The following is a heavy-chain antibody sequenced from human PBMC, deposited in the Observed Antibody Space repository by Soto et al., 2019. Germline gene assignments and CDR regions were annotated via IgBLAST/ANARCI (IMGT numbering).Heavy chain of an antibody. J-gene: IGHJ4*02. Sequence: EVQLVESGGGLIQPGGSLRLSCAASGFTVSSNYMSWVRQAPGKGLEWVSVIYSGGSTYYADSVKGRFTIFRDNSKNTLYLQMTSLKTEDTAVYYCAREDPQLRFLFRDLGQGTLVTVSS. CDR1: GFTVSSNY. V-gene: IGHV3-53*01. D-gene: IGHD3-3*01. CDR2: IYSGGST. CDR3: AREDPQLRFLFRD.